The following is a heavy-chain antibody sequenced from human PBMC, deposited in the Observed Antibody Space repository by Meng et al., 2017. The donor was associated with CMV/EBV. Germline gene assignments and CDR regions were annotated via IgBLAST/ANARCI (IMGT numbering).Heavy chain of an antibody. D-gene: IGHD2-2*01. CDR1: GFTFSSYS. CDR3: ARADAIVVVPAALRDYYYGMDV. V-gene: IGHV3-21*01. J-gene: IGHJ6*02. Sequence: GESLKISCAASGFTFSSYSMNWVRQAPGKGLEWVSSISSSSSYIYYADSVKGRFTISRDNAKNSLYLQMNSLRAEDTAVSYCARADAIVVVPAALRDYYYGMDVWGQGTTVTVSS. CDR2: ISSSSSYI.